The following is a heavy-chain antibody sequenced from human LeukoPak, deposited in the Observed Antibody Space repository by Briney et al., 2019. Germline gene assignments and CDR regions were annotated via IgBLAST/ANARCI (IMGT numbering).Heavy chain of an antibody. V-gene: IGHV3-7*03. CDR3: ARQTSSGWN. D-gene: IGHD6-19*01. CDR1: AFIFSGHW. Sequence: GGSLRLSCEGSAFIFSGHWMNWVRQAPGKGLEWVANIKQDGSEKYYVGSVKGRFTISRDNAKNSLYLQMNSLRAEDTAVYYCARQTSSGWNWGQGTLVTVSS. J-gene: IGHJ4*02. CDR2: IKQDGSEK.